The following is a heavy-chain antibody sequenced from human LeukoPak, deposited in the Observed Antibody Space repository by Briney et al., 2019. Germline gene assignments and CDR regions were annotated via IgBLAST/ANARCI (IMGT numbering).Heavy chain of an antibody. D-gene: IGHD1-20*01. Sequence: ASVKVSCKASGYTFTGYYMHWVRQAPGQGLEWMGWINPNSGGTNYAQKFQGRVTMTRDTSISTAYMELSRLRSDDTAVYYCARDRLTLYYYGMDVWGQGTTVTVSS. J-gene: IGHJ6*02. V-gene: IGHV1-2*02. CDR2: INPNSGGT. CDR1: GYTFTGYY. CDR3: ARDRLTLYYYGMDV.